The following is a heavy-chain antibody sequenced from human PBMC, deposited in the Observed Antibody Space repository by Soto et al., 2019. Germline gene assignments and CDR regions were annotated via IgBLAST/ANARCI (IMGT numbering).Heavy chain of an antibody. Sequence: QVQLVESGGGVVQPGTSLRLSCVGSGFTFRSYVIHWVRQAPGKGLEWVALTSYDGSNNFYGDSVKGRFTISRDNSRNTVELQIDSLRLADTALYYCARWGTTGGLDVWGQGTLVSVSS. V-gene: IGHV3-33*05. D-gene: IGHD3-16*01. CDR2: TSYDGSNN. CDR3: ARWGTTGGLDV. CDR1: GFTFRSYV. J-gene: IGHJ4*02.